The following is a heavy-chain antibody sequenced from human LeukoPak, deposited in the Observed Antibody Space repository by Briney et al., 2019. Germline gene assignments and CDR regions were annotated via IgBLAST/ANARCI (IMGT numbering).Heavy chain of an antibody. CDR3: ARDFHGSGSFDY. CDR1: GFTFSSYS. J-gene: IGHJ4*02. D-gene: IGHD3-10*01. CDR2: ISSSSSYI. V-gene: IGHV3-21*01. Sequence: GGSLRLSCAASGFTFSSYSMNWVRQAPGKGLEWVSSISSSSSYIYYADSVKGRFTISRGNAKNSLYLQMNSLRAEDTAVYYCARDFHGSGSFDYWGQGTLVTVSS.